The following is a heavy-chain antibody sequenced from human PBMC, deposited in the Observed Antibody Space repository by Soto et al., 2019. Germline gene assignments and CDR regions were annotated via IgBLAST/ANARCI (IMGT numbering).Heavy chain of an antibody. CDR2: IKQDGSEK. CDR3: VRTSIAVAVYHFDS. Sequence: GGSLRLSCAASGFAFSTSWMSWVRQAPGTGLEWVANIKQDGSEKNYVDSVKGRFTISRDNAKNSLYLQMNSLRADDTAVYYCVRTSIAVAVYHFDSWGQGTLVTVSS. CDR1: GFAFSTSW. J-gene: IGHJ4*02. D-gene: IGHD6-19*01. V-gene: IGHV3-7*05.